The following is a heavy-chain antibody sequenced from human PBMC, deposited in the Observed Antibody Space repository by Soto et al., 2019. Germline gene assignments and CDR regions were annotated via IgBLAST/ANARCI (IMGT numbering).Heavy chain of an antibody. V-gene: IGHV3-23*01. CDR1: GFTFSIYA. Sequence: EVQLLESGGGLVQPGGSLRLSCAASGFTFSIYAMTWLRQAPGKGLEWVSAVGGSGAPTYYADSVRGRFTISRDNSKNPXYLQTKLLKVEEPAVYYCAKESDHTVWGSGSDPVPWGQGTLVTVSS. CDR3: AKESDHTVWGSGSDPVP. D-gene: IGHD3-10*01. CDR2: VGGSGAPT. J-gene: IGHJ5*02.